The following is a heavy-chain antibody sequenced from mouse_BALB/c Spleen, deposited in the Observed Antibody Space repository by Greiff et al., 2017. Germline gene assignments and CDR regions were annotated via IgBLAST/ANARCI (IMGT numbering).Heavy chain of an antibody. CDR3: ARYDGYYEGEYAMDY. CDR2: IYPGSGNT. D-gene: IGHD2-3*01. J-gene: IGHJ4*01. Sequence: VQRVESGPGLVKPWASVKISCTASGYTFTDYYINWVKQKPGQGLVWIGWIYPGSGNTKYNEKYKGKATLTVDTSSSTAYMQLSSLTSEDTAVYFGARYDGYYEGEYAMDYWGQGTSVTVSS. CDR1: GYTFTDYY. V-gene: IGHV1-84*02.